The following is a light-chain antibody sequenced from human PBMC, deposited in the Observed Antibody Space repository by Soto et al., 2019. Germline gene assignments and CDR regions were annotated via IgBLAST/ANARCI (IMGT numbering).Light chain of an antibody. CDR1: QSVSNSY. CDR3: QQYGSSPPEKT. V-gene: IGKV3-20*01. Sequence: EIVLTQSPGTLSLSPGERATLSCRASQSVSNSYLAWYQQKPGQAPRLLIYGASSRATGIPDRFSGSGSGTDFTLTISRLEPEDFAMYYCQQYGSSPPEKTFGQGTKVEIK. J-gene: IGKJ1*01. CDR2: GAS.